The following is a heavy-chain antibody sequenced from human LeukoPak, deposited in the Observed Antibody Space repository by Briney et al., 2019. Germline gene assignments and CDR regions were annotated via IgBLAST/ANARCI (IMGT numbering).Heavy chain of an antibody. CDR3: ARCSSWYLEYFQL. V-gene: IGHV3-48*01. CDR2: ISSSSSTI. CDR1: GFTFSSYS. D-gene: IGHD6-13*01. J-gene: IGHJ1*01. Sequence: GGSLRLSCAASGFTFSSYSMNWVRQAPGKGLERVSYISSSSSTIYYADSVKGRFTISRDSAKKSLYLQMNSLTVEDTAVYYCARCSSWYLEYFQLWGQGTLVTVSS.